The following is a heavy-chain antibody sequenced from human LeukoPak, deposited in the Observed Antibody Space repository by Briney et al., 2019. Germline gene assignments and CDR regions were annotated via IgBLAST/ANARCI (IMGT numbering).Heavy chain of an antibody. V-gene: IGHV4-34*01. D-gene: IGHD3-3*01. Sequence: SETLPLTCAVYGGSFSGYYWSWIRQPPGKGLEWIGEINHSGSTNYNPSLKSRVTISVDTSKNQFSLKLSSVTAADTAVYYCARHYTIFGVVNWFDPWGQGTLVTVSS. CDR2: INHSGST. CDR1: GGSFSGYY. CDR3: ARHYTIFGVVNWFDP. J-gene: IGHJ5*02.